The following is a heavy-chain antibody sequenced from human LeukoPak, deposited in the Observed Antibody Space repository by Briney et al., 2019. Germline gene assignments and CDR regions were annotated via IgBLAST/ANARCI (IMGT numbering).Heavy chain of an antibody. CDR3: ARDSYSVPTRGSYYYYYYGMDV. Sequence: PSQTLSLTCTVPGGSISSGSYYWSWIRQPAGKGLEWIGRIYTSGSTNYNPSLKGRVTISVDTSKNQFSLKLSSVTAADTAVYYCARDSYSVPTRGSYYYYYYGMDVWGQGTTVTVSS. D-gene: IGHD2-15*01. CDR1: GGSISSGSYY. J-gene: IGHJ6*02. CDR2: IYTSGST. V-gene: IGHV4-61*02.